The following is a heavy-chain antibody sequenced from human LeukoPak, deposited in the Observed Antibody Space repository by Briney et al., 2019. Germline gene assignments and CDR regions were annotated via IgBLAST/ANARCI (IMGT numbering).Heavy chain of an antibody. V-gene: IGHV1-69*01. CDR2: IIPIFGTA. CDR1: GGTFSSYA. Sequence: SVKVSCKASGGTFSSYAISWVRQAPGQGLEWMGGIIPIFGTANYAQKFQGRVTITADESTSTAYMELSSLRSEDTAVYYCARDEYQLLHYYYGMDVWGQGTTVTVSS. D-gene: IGHD2-2*01. J-gene: IGHJ6*02. CDR3: ARDEYQLLHYYYGMDV.